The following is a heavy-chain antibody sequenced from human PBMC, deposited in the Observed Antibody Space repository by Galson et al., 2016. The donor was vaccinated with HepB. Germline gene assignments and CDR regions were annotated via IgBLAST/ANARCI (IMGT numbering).Heavy chain of an antibody. J-gene: IGHJ4*02. CDR1: GYTFTSHA. CDR2: INAGKGKT. V-gene: IGHV1-3*01. CDR3: AREMGGDGTTVDY. Sequence: SVKVSCKASGYTFTSHAMHWVRQAPGQRLEWMGWINAGKGKTKYLPQLQGRVTITSDTSASTAYMELSSLRSDDTAIYYCAREMGGDGTTVDYWGQGTLVTVSS. D-gene: IGHD1-14*01.